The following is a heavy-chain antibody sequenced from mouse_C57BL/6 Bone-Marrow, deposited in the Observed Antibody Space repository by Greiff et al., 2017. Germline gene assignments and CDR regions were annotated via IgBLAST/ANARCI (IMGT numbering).Heavy chain of an antibody. J-gene: IGHJ1*03. Sequence: EVKLVESGGGLVKPGGSLKLSCAASGFTFSDYGMHWVRQAPEKGLEWVAYISSGSSTIYYADTVKGRFTISRDNATNTLFLQMTSLRSEDTARYYGARPYYGSSPWWYFDVWGTGTTVTVSS. V-gene: IGHV5-17*01. CDR2: ISSGSSTI. CDR1: GFTFSDYG. CDR3: ARPYYGSSPWWYFDV. D-gene: IGHD1-1*01.